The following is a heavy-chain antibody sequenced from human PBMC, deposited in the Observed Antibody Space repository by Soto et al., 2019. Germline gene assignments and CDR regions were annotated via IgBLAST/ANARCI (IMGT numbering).Heavy chain of an antibody. CDR3: ARARGWFDP. J-gene: IGHJ5*02. CDR1: GYTFTTYY. V-gene: IGHV1-46*01. D-gene: IGHD3-10*01. CDR2: INPTDGTT. Sequence: QVQLVQSGAEVKKAGASVKVSCKASGYTFTTYYMHWVRQAPGQGLEWMGVINPTDGTTTYAQKFQGRVTMTMDTSSSTVYMELSSLRSEDTAVYYCARARGWFDPWGQGTLVTVSS.